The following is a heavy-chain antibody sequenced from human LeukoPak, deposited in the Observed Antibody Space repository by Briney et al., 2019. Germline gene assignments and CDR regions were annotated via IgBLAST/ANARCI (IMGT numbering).Heavy chain of an antibody. D-gene: IGHD6-19*01. CDR3: ARAVVDSSGSNWFDP. J-gene: IGHJ5*02. CDR1: GFTFSDYY. V-gene: IGHV3-11*01. CDR2: ISSSGSTI. Sequence: GGSLRLSCAASGFTFSDYYMSWIRQAPGKGLEWVSYISSSGSTIYYADSVSGRFTISRDNAKNSLYLQMNSLRAEDTAVYYCARAVVDSSGSNWFDPWGQGTLVTVSS.